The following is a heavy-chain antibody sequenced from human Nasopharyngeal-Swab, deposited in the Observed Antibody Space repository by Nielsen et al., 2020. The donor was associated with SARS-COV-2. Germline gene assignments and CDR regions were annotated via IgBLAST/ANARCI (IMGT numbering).Heavy chain of an antibody. CDR3: AKGGWYYYGSGSYPYGMDV. D-gene: IGHD3-10*01. CDR1: GFTFNNYG. J-gene: IGHJ6*02. Sequence: GGSLRLSCEASGFTFNNYGMHWVRQAPGKGLEWVAVISYDGSNKYYADSVKGRFTISRDNSKNTLYLQMNSLRAEDTAVYYCAKGGWYYYGSGSYPYGMDVWGQGTTVTVSS. V-gene: IGHV3-30*18. CDR2: ISYDGSNK.